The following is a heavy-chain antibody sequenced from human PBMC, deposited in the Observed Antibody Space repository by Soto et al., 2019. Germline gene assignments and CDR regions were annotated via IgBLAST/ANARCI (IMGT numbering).Heavy chain of an antibody. CDR3: ARDPSYYYGSGSSDYYYYYGMDV. CDR2: IYYSGST. J-gene: IGHJ6*02. Sequence: QVQLQESGPGLVKPSETLSLTCTVSGGSISSYYWSWIRQPPGKGLEWIGYIYYSGSTNYNPSLKSRVTISADTSKNQFSLKLSSVTAADTAVYYCARDPSYYYGSGSSDYYYYYGMDVWGQGTTVTVSS. V-gene: IGHV4-59*01. CDR1: GGSISSYY. D-gene: IGHD3-10*01.